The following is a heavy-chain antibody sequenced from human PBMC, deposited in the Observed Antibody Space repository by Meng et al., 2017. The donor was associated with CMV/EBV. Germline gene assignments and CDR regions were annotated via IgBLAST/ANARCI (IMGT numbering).Heavy chain of an antibody. CDR3: ARFHYYYGMDV. CDR1: GFTFSDHY. Sequence: GESLKISCAASGFTFSDHYMDWVRQAPGQGLEWVGRTRNKANSYTTEYAASVKGRFTISRDDSKNSLYLQMNSLKTEDTAVYYCARFHYYYGMDVWGQGTTVTVS. J-gene: IGHJ6*02. V-gene: IGHV3-72*01. CDR2: TRNKANSYTT.